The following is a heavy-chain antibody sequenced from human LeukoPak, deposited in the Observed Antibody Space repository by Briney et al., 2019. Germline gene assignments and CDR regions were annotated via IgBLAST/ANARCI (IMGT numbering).Heavy chain of an antibody. V-gene: IGHV6-1*01. J-gene: IGHJ5*02. Sequence: SQTLSLTCAISGDSVSTNSGAWNWIRQSPSRGLEWLGRTYYRSKWYSDYAVSVKSRITINADTSKNQCSLQLNSVTPEDTAIYYCAREYRNTYNPWGQGTLVTVSS. D-gene: IGHD1-26*01. CDR1: GDSVSTNSGA. CDR2: TYYRSKWYS. CDR3: AREYRNTYNP.